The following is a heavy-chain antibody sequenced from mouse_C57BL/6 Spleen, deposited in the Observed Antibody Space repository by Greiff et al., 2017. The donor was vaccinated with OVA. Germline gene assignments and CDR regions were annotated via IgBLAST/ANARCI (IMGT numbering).Heavy chain of an antibody. CDR2: IWRGGST. D-gene: IGHD1-1*01. CDR1: GFSLTSYG. CDR3: AKNYYGSSYGDYAMDY. J-gene: IGHJ4*01. V-gene: IGHV2-5*01. Sequence: QVQLQQSGPGLVQPSQSLSITCTVSGFSLTSYGVHWVRQSPGKGLEWLGVIWRGGSTDYNAAFMSRLSITKDNSKSQVFFKMNSLQADDTAIYYCAKNYYGSSYGDYAMDYWGQGTSVTVSS.